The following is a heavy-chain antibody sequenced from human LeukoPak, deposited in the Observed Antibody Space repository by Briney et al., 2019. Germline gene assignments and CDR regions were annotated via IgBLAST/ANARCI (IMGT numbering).Heavy chain of an antibody. CDR3: AKGPPSAMVRGGVDSYYFDN. D-gene: IGHD3-10*01. Sequence: GGSLRLSCAASGFTFRSYAMHWVRQAPGKGLEWVAVISYDGSNKYYADSVKGRFTISRDNSKNTLYLQMNSLRAEDTAVYYCAKGPPSAMVRGGVDSYYFDNWGQGTLVTVSS. CDR2: ISYDGSNK. CDR1: GFTFRSYA. J-gene: IGHJ4*02. V-gene: IGHV3-30*04.